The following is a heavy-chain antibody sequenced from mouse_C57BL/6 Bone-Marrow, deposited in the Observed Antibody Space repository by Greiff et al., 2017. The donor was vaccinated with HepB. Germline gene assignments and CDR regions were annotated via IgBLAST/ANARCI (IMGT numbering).Heavy chain of an antibody. Sequence: VQLQQSGAELVRPGASVKLSCTASGFNIKDDYMHWVKQRPEQGLEWIGWIDPENGDTEYASKFQGKATITADTSSNTAYLQLSSLPSEDTAVYYCTTSLLRLTGSYYFDYWGQGTTLTVSS. CDR3: TTSLLRLTGSYYFDY. J-gene: IGHJ2*01. D-gene: IGHD1-2*01. V-gene: IGHV14-4*01. CDR1: GFNIKDDY. CDR2: IDPENGDT.